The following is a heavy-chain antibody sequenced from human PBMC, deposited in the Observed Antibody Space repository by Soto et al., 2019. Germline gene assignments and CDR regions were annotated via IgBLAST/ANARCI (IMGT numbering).Heavy chain of an antibody. J-gene: IGHJ6*02. V-gene: IGHV4-34*01. CDR2: INHSGST. D-gene: IGHD3-10*01. Sequence: PSETLSLTCAVYGGSFSGYYWSWIRQPLGKGLEWIGEINHSGSTNYNPSLKSRVTISVDTSKNQFSLKLSSVTAADTAVYYCARGKPKYYYGSVSYRLRGCMDVWGQGTFVTLSS. CDR1: GGSFSGYY. CDR3: ARGKPKYYYGSVSYRLRGCMDV.